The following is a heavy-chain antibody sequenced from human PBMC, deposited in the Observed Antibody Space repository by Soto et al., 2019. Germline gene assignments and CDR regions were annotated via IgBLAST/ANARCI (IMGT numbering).Heavy chain of an antibody. V-gene: IGHV4-61*05. J-gene: IGHJ4*02. CDR1: GGSISTRSSY. Sequence: SETLSLTCTVSGGSISTRSSYWGWIRQPPGKGLEWIGYIYYSGNTNYNPSLKSRVTISVDTSKNQFSLNLSSVTAADTAVYYCARQHSGGSCSHCGTLDYWGQGTLVTVSS. D-gene: IGHD2-15*01. CDR3: ARQHSGGSCSHCGTLDY. CDR2: IYYSGNT.